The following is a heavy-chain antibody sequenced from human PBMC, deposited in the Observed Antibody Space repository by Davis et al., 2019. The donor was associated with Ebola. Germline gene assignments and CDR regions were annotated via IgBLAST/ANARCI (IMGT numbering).Heavy chain of an antibody. D-gene: IGHD4-17*01. CDR1: GFTFSSYA. V-gene: IGHV3-23*01. CDR2: FGTSGDT. J-gene: IGHJ4*02. CDR3: ARGFDDYGESVDY. Sequence: LSLTCAASGFTFSSYAMSWVRQAPGKGLEWVSTFGTSGDTYYADSVKGRFTISRDNVKNSLYLQMNSLTIEDTALYFCARGFDDYGESVDYWGQGTLVSVSS.